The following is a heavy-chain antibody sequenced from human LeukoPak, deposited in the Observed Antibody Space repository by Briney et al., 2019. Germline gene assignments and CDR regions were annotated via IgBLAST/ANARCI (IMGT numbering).Heavy chain of an antibody. V-gene: IGHV3-48*04. J-gene: IGHJ4*02. Sequence: PGGSXRLSCAASGFTFSSYSMNWVRQAPGKGLEWVSYISSSSSTIYYADSVKGRFTISRDNAKNSLYLQMNSLRAEDTAVYYCARDPQYYYDSSGYYSNYWGQGTLVTVSS. D-gene: IGHD3-22*01. CDR1: GFTFSSYS. CDR3: ARDPQYYYDSSGYYSNY. CDR2: ISSSSSTI.